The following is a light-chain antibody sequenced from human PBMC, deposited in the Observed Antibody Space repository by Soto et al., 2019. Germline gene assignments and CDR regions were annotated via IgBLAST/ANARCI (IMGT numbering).Light chain of an antibody. V-gene: IGKV3-11*01. J-gene: IGKJ5*01. Sequence: VWTKSRATLSLAPVEIATICFRASQSVSSYLAWYQPKPGQAPRLLIYDASNRATGIPARFSGSGSGTDFTLTISSLEPEEFAVYYCQKRSNWPITCGPGKRREIK. CDR3: QKRSNWPIT. CDR1: QSVSSY. CDR2: DAS.